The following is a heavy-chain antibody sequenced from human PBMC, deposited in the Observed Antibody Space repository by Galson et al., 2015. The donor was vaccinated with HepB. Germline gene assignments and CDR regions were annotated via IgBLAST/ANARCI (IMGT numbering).Heavy chain of an antibody. D-gene: IGHD6-13*01. CDR1: GDSVSSNSAA. CDR2: TYYRSKWYN. J-gene: IGHJ4*02. V-gene: IGHV6-1*01. Sequence: CAISGDSVSSNSAAWNRIRQSPSRGLEWLGRTYYRSKWYNDYAVSVKSRITINPDKSKNQFSLQLNSVTPEDTAVYYCARGKRVGQQLGLDYWGQGTLVTVAS. CDR3: ARGKRVGQQLGLDY.